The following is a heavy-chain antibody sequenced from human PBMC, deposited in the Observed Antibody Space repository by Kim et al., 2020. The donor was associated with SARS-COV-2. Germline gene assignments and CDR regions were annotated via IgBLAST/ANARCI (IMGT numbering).Heavy chain of an antibody. CDR1: GGTFSSYA. CDR3: AREPLVDYYDSSGYYTELDY. J-gene: IGHJ4*02. CDR2: IIPIFGTA. V-gene: IGHV1-69*13. Sequence: SVKVSCKASGGTFSSYAISWVRQAPGQGLEWMGGIIPIFGTANYAQKFQGRVTITADESTSTAYMELSSLRSEDTAVYYCAREPLVDYYDSSGYYTELDYWGQGTLVTVSS. D-gene: IGHD3-22*01.